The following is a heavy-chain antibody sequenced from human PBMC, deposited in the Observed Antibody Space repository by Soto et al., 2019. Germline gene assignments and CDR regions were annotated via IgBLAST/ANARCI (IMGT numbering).Heavy chain of an antibody. V-gene: IGHV4-39*01. J-gene: IGHJ5*01. CDR3: ARLGRYYQSLAT. CDR2: IYYSVNT. CDR1: GDSISNSNCY. D-gene: IGHD2-15*01. Sequence: SETLSLTCTVSGDSISNSNCYWAWIRRPPGKGLEWIGSIYYSVNTYYNPSLKSRVAVSVDASKSQFSLRLNAVTATDTAVYYCARLGRYYQSLATWGPGTLVTVSS.